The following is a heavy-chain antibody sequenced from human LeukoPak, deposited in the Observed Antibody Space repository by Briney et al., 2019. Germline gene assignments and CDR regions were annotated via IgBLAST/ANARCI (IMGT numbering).Heavy chain of an antibody. CDR1: GASMRSYY. CDR3: ARASAADYYYYYYMDV. D-gene: IGHD6-13*01. J-gene: IGHJ6*03. CDR2: TYYSGST. V-gene: IGHV4-59*01. Sequence: SETLSLTCTVSGASMRSYYWSWIRQPPGKGLEWIGYTYYSGSTNYNPSLKSRVTISVDTSKNQFSLKLSSVTAADTAVYYCARASAADYYYYYYMDVWGKGTTVTVSS.